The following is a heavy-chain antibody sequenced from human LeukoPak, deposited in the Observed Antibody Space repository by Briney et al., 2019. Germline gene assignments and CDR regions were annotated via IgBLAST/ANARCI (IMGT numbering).Heavy chain of an antibody. V-gene: IGHV1-18*04. J-gene: IGHJ6*02. Sequence: ASVKVSCKASGYTFTSYYMHWVRQAPGQGPEWMGWISTYSDHKNYAQKVQDRVTMTTDTSTSTAYMELRSLRNDDTAVYYCSLPHYYYYYGMDVWGQGTTVTVSS. CDR1: GYTFTSYY. CDR2: ISTYSDHK. CDR3: SLPHYYYYYGMDV.